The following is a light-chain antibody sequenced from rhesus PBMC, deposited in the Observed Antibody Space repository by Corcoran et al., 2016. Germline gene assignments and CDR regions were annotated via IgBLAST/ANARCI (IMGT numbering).Light chain of an antibody. Sequence: DIQMTQSPSSLSASVGDRVTITCRPSQAISTYLNWYQQKPGKAPHLLSYAAKRLERGVPSRFRGSGSGTVFTLPISSLQPEDVATYYGQQYSSRPPTFDQGPKVEMK. CDR3: QQYSSRPPT. CDR1: QAISTY. V-gene: IGKV1-32*01. CDR2: AAK. J-gene: IGKJ1*01.